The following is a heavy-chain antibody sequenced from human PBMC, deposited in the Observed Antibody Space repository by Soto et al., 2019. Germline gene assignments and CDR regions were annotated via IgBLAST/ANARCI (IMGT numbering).Heavy chain of an antibody. CDR1: GGSISSYY. V-gene: IGHV4-59*08. Sequence: SETLSLTCTVSGGSISSYYWSWIRQPPGKGLEWIGYIYYSGSTNYNPSLKSRVTISVDTSKNQFTLKLSSVTAADTAVYYCARRYGYSFDYWGQGTLVTVSS. CDR2: IYYSGST. D-gene: IGHD1-1*01. CDR3: ARRYGYSFDY. J-gene: IGHJ4*02.